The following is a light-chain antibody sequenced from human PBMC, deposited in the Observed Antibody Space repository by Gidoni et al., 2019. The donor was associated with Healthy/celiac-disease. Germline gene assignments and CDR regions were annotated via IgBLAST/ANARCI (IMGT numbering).Light chain of an antibody. CDR2: LNSDGSH. CDR3: QTSGV. J-gene: IGLJ1*01. CDR1: SGHSSYA. Sequence: QLVLTQSPSASDSLGASVKITCTLCSGHSSYAIGLHQQQPEKGHRYLMKLNSDGSHSKGDGIPDRFSGSSSGAERYLTLSSLQSEDEADYYFQTSGVFGTGTKVTVL. V-gene: IGLV4-69*01.